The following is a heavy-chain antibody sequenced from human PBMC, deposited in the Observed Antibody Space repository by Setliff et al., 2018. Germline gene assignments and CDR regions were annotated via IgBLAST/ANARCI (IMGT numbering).Heavy chain of an antibody. D-gene: IGHD3-3*01. CDR1: GYTFTSYY. V-gene: IGHV1-46*01. Sequence: GASVKVSCKASGYTFTSYYMHWVRQAPGQGLEWMGIINPSGGSTSYAQKFQGRVTMTRDTSTSTVYMELSSLRSEDTAVYYCARVPAGEWLPHDWYFDLWGRGTLVTVSS. CDR3: ARVPAGEWLPHDWYFDL. J-gene: IGHJ2*01. CDR2: INPSGGST.